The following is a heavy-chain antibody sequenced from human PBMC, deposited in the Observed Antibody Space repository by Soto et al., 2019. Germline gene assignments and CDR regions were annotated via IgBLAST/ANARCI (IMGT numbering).Heavy chain of an antibody. Sequence: PSETLSLTCTVSGGSINSGYCWSWIRQHPGKGLEWIGYIYYSGSANYNPSLKGRVTMSVDTSTNQFSLKLSAVTAADMAVFFCASLFNYYDSSGYAEYYFDHWGQGTLVTVSS. J-gene: IGHJ4*02. CDR2: IYYSGSA. CDR3: ASLFNYYDSSGYAEYYFDH. CDR1: GGSINSGYC. V-gene: IGHV4-31*03. D-gene: IGHD3-22*01.